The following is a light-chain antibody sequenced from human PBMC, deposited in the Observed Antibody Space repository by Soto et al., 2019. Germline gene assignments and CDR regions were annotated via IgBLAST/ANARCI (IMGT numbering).Light chain of an antibody. J-gene: IGLJ1*01. Sequence: QSALTQPASVSGSPGQSITISCTGTNSDLGTYNLVSWYQQHPGKAPKTIIYEVTKRPSGVSKRFSVSKSGNTASLTISGLQAEDESDYYCCSYVGSNIFYVFGTGTKLTVL. V-gene: IGLV2-23*02. CDR3: CSYVGSNIFYV. CDR2: EVT. CDR1: NSDLGTYNL.